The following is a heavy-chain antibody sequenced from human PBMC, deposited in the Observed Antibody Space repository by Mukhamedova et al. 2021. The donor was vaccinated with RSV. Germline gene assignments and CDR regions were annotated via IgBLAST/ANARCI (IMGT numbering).Heavy chain of an antibody. Sequence: AEHMGGRVTITADESTSTAYMELSSLRSEDTAVYYCARESVGVVVPAALDYWGQGTLVTVSS. J-gene: IGHJ4*02. CDR3: ARESVGVVVPAALDY. V-gene: IGHV1-69*01. D-gene: IGHD2-2*01.